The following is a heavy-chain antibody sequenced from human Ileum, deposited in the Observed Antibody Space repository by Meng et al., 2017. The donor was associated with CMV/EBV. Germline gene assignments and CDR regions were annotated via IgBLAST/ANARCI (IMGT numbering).Heavy chain of an antibody. V-gene: IGHV3-30*04. CDR2: ISYDGSNK. Sequence: ASGFTFSSYAMHWVRQAPGKGLEWVAVISYDGSNKYYADSVKGRFTISRDNSKNTLYLQMNSLRAEDTAVYYCARDLDYGGNFDAQYWGQGTLVTVSS. J-gene: IGHJ4*02. CDR1: GFTFSSYA. D-gene: IGHD4-23*01. CDR3: ARDLDYGGNFDAQY.